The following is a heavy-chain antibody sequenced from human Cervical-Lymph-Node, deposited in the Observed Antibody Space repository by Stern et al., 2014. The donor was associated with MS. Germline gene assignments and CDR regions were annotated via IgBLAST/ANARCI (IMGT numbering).Heavy chain of an antibody. Sequence: QMQLVQSGPGLVKPSETLSLTCAVSGDSISSYTHYWAWIRQPPGKGLEWIGSVYYSGATYYNPSLKTPVTIPVAPPRNHSSLGLTSVTAADTAVYYCAKHACTGAACPFDLWGQGTLVTVSS. CDR2: VYYSGAT. V-gene: IGHV4-39*01. CDR3: AKHACTGAACPFDL. D-gene: IGHD2-8*02. J-gene: IGHJ4*02. CDR1: GDSISSYTHY.